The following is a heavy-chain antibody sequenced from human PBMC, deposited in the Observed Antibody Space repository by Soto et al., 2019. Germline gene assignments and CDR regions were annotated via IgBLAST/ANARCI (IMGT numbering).Heavy chain of an antibody. Sequence: GGSLRLSCAASVLTFSIYPISCVRLAPRKALKWASAISSSGGSTSYGDSVEVRFTISRDNSKNTLYLQMNSLRAEDKAVYDCTKQLLWFGPNSGDYYYGMEVWGQGSTVTVCS. D-gene: IGHD3-10*01. J-gene: IGHJ6*02. CDR3: TKQLLWFGPNSGDYYYGMEV. V-gene: IGHV3-23*01. CDR2: ISSSGGST. CDR1: VLTFSIYP.